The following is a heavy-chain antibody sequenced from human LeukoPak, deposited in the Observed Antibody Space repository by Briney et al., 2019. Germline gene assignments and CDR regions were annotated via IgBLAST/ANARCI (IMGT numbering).Heavy chain of an antibody. V-gene: IGHV1-8*03. D-gene: IGHD3-3*01. CDR3: ARGFVDYWSGYYRRDWFDP. CDR2: MSPNNGKT. Sequence: EASVKVSCKASGYTFTNFDINWVRQATGQGLEWMGRMSPNNGKTDYAQKFQGRVTITRDTSINTVYMELSSLRSDDTAVYYCARGFVDYWSGYYRRDWFDPWGQGTLVTVSS. J-gene: IGHJ5*02. CDR1: GYTFTNFD.